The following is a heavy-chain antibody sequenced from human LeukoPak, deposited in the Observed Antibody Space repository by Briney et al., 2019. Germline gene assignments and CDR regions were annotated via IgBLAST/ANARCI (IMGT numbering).Heavy chain of an antibody. Sequence: ASVKVSCKASGYSFTDYYLHWVRQAPGQGLEWMGCIDPDTGGTKFAQEFQGGVTMTRDTSVSTAYMELSSLRSDDTAVYYCAREYYDSSGLKYAFGIWGQGTMVTVSS. J-gene: IGHJ3*02. CDR2: IDPDTGGT. CDR3: AREYYDSSGLKYAFGI. CDR1: GYSFTDYY. V-gene: IGHV1-2*02. D-gene: IGHD3-22*01.